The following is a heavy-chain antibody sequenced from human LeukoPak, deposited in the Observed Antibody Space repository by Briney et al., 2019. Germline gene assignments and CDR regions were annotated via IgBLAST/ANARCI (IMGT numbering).Heavy chain of an antibody. Sequence: PGGSLRLSCAASGFTFSSDWMIWVRQAPGKGLEWVANIKPDEGGKYYVDSVKGRFTVSRDNAKNSLYLQMNSLRAEDTAVYYCARTDTAMATGAEFDYWGQGTLVTVSS. V-gene: IGHV3-7*01. D-gene: IGHD5-18*01. CDR2: IKPDEGGK. J-gene: IGHJ4*02. CDR1: GFTFSSDW. CDR3: ARTDTAMATGAEFDY.